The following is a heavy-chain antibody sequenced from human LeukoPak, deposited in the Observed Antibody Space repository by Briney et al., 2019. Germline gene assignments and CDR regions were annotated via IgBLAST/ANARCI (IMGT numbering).Heavy chain of an antibody. CDR3: AKRYYYDRWDYYYMDV. D-gene: IGHD3-22*01. CDR1: GFTFSSYW. Sequence: GGSLRLSCAASGFTFSSYWMSWVRQAPGKGLEWVAFIRYDGSNKYYADSMKGRFTISRDNSKNTLYLQMNSLRAEDTAVYYCAKRYYYDRWDYYYMDVWGKGTTVTVSS. J-gene: IGHJ6*03. CDR2: IRYDGSNK. V-gene: IGHV3-30*02.